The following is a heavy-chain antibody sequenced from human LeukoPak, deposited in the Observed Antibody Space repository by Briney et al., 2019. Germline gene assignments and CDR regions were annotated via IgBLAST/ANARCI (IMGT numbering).Heavy chain of an antibody. Sequence: GESPKISCKGSGYNFASSWIGWVRQMPGESLEWMGIIYPGDSDTKYSPSFQGQVTISADKSISTAYLQWSSLKASDTAMYYCARVDGARHDPWGQGTLVTVSS. CDR1: GYNFASSW. CDR3: ARVDGARHDP. J-gene: IGHJ5*02. D-gene: IGHD5-24*01. CDR2: IYPGDSDT. V-gene: IGHV5-51*01.